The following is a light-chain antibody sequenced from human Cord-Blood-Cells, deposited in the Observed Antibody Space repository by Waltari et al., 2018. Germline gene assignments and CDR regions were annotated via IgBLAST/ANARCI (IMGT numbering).Light chain of an antibody. CDR3: QQSYSTPYS. CDR2: AAS. V-gene: IGKV1-39*01. J-gene: IGKJ2*03. CDR1: QSISSY. Sequence: DIQMTLSQSSLSASVGDRVTITCRASQSISSYLNWYQQKPGKAPKLLIYAASSLQSGVPSRFSGSGSGTDFTLTISSLQPEDFATYYCQQSYSTPYSFGQGTKLEIK.